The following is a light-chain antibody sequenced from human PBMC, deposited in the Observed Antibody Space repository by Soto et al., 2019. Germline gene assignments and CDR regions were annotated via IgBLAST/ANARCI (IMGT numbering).Light chain of an antibody. V-gene: IGKV3-11*01. CDR1: QSVSRY. CDR2: DTS. Sequence: EIGLTQSPATLSLSPGDRATLSCRASQSVSRYLAWYQQKPGQAPRLLIHDTSTRATGVPDTFSVSGSGTEFTLTISSLEPEDSAIYYCQQRFSWPPTFGGGTHVEIK. CDR3: QQRFSWPPT. J-gene: IGKJ4*01.